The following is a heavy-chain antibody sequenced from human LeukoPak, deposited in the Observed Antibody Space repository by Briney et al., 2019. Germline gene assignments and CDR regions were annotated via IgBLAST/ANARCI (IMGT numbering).Heavy chain of an antibody. V-gene: IGHV4-4*09. J-gene: IGHJ5*02. Sequence: PSETLSPTCTVSGGSISSYYWSWIRQPPGKGLEWIGYILTSGSPNYNPSLKSRVTISVDMSKNQFSLKLSSVTAADTAVYYCARRAGRFDKWFDTWGQGILVTVSS. CDR2: ILTSGSP. CDR3: ARRAGRFDKWFDT. D-gene: IGHD3-16*01. CDR1: GGSISSYY.